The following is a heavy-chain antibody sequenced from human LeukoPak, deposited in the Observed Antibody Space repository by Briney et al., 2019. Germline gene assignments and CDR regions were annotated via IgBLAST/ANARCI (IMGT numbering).Heavy chain of an antibody. Sequence: GGSLRLSCAASGFTFSSYSRNWVRQAPGKGLEWVSSISSSSSYIYYADSVKRRFTISRDNAKNSLYLQMNSMRAEDTAVYYCARAYSSGWYRYYYGMDVWGKGTTVTVSS. CDR1: GFTFSSYS. CDR3: ARAYSSGWYRYYYGMDV. J-gene: IGHJ6*04. CDR2: ISSSSSYI. V-gene: IGHV3-21*01. D-gene: IGHD6-19*01.